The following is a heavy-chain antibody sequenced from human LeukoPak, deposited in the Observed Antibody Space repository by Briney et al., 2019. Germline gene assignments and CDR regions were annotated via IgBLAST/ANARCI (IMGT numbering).Heavy chain of an antibody. Sequence: GGSLRLSCAASGFTFNSYAFNWVRQAPGKGLEWVSYITGSSSTIYYADSMKGRFTISRDNAKNSLYLQMNSLRVGDTAIYYCAREEYQVLLDWGQGILVTVAS. V-gene: IGHV3-48*03. CDR2: ITGSSSTI. CDR3: AREEYQVLLD. D-gene: IGHD2-15*01. J-gene: IGHJ4*02. CDR1: GFTFNSYA.